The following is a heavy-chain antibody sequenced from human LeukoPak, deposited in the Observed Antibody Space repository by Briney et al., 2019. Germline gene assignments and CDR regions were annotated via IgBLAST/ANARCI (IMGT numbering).Heavy chain of an antibody. V-gene: IGHV4-30-4*01. D-gene: IGHD3-3*01. CDR3: ARSNYYDFWSGYGMDV. Sequence: SETLSLTCTVSGGSISSGDYYWSWIRQPPGKGLEWIGYIYYSGGTYYNPSLKSRVTISVDTSKNQFSLKLSSVTAADTAVYYCARSNYYDFWSGYGMDVWGQGTTVTVSS. J-gene: IGHJ6*02. CDR2: IYYSGGT. CDR1: GGSISSGDYY.